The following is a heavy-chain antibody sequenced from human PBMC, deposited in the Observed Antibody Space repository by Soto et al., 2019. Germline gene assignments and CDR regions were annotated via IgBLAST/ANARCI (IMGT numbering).Heavy chain of an antibody. CDR3: ARGYSGSYYSWFDP. D-gene: IGHD1-26*01. J-gene: IGHJ5*02. V-gene: IGHV1-69*06. CDR1: GGTFSSYA. CDR2: IIPTFGTA. Sequence: QVQLVQSGAEVRKRGSSVKVSCKASGGTFSSYAISWVRQAPGQGLQWMGGIIPTFGTANYPQKFQGRVTITADKSTSTAYMELSSLRSEDTAVYYCARGYSGSYYSWFDPWGQGTLVTVSS.